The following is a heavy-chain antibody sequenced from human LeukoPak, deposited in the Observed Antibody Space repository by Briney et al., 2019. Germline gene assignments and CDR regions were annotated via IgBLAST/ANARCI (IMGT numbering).Heavy chain of an antibody. CDR2: ISHDGRGK. CDR3: AKDFVINDPVSLFDY. J-gene: IGHJ4*02. Sequence: PGGSLRLSSAASGFTFSVYGVHWVRQAPGKGLEWVAVISHDGRGKFYADSVKGRFTISRDNSKNTLYLQMNSLRAEDTAVYYCAKDFVINDPVSLFDYWGQGTLVTVSS. CDR1: GFTFSVYG. D-gene: IGHD3-16*01. V-gene: IGHV3-30*18.